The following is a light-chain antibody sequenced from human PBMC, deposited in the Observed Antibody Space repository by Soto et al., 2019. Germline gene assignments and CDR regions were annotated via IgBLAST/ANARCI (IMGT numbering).Light chain of an antibody. J-gene: IGKJ3*01. V-gene: IGKV2-28*01. CDR3: TQALQTQFT. CDR1: QSLLHSNGYNY. CDR2: LGS. Sequence: DIVMTQSPLSLPVTPGEPASISCRSSQSLLHSNGYNYLDWYLQKPGQSPQLLIYLGSNRASGVPDRYSGSGSGPDFTLKISRVEAEDVGVYSCTQALQTQFTFGPGTKVDIK.